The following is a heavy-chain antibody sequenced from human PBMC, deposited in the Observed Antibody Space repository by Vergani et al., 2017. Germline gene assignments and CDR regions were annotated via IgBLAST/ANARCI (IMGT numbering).Heavy chain of an antibody. D-gene: IGHD5-12*01. CDR3: ARGSSGYDSGXFDL. Sequence: QVQLQESGPGLVKPSETLSLTCTVSGGSISSYYWSWIRQPPGKGLEWIGYIYYSGSTNYNPSLKSRVTISVDTSKNQFSLKLSSVTAADTAVYYCARGSSGYDSGXFDLWGRGTLVTVSS. CDR1: GGSISSYY. CDR2: IYYSGST. J-gene: IGHJ2*01. V-gene: IGHV4-59*01.